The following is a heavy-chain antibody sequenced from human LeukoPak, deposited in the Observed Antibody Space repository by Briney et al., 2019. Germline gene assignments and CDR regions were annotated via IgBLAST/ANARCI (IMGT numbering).Heavy chain of an antibody. D-gene: IGHD6-13*01. V-gene: IGHV1-69*13. CDR2: IIPIFGTA. Sequence: SVKVSCKASGGTFSSNAISWVRQAPGQGLEWMGGIIPIFGTANYAQKFQGRVTITADESTSTAYMELSSLRSGDTAVYYCARAGLTYEQLGIFDYWGQGTLVTVSS. CDR3: ARAGLTYEQLGIFDY. CDR1: GGTFSSNA. J-gene: IGHJ4*02.